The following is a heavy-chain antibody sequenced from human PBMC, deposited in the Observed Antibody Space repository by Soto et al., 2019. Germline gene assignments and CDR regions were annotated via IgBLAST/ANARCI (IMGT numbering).Heavy chain of an antibody. CDR2: ISGSGGTT. CDR3: AKDQGDFWSASYNSYFYYGMDV. V-gene: IGHV3-23*01. J-gene: IGHJ6*01. D-gene: IGHD3-3*01. CDR1: AFTFSSYA. Sequence: EVLLLESGGDLVQPGGSLRLSCAASAFTFSSYAMSWVRQAPGKGLEWVSSISGSGGTTYYADSVKGRFTISRDKSKNTLYLQMNSLRAEDTAVYYCAKDQGDFWSASYNSYFYYGMDVW.